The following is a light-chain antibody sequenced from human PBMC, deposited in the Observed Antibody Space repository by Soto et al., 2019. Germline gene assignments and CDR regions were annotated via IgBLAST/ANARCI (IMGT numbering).Light chain of an antibody. J-gene: IGKJ4*01. V-gene: IGKV3D-15*01. CDR1: QSVSSY. Sequence: EIVLTQSPATLSLSPGERVTLSCRASQSVSSYLAWYQQKPGLAPRLLIHDVSTRATGIPARFSGSGSGTEFTLTISSLQSEDFAVYYCQQYDDWPLTFGGGTKVEIK. CDR3: QQYDDWPLT. CDR2: DVS.